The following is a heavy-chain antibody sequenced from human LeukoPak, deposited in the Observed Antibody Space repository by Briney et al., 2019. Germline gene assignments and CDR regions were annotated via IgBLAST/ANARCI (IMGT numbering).Heavy chain of an antibody. CDR2: ISWYSGSI. V-gene: IGHV3-9*01. D-gene: IGHD3-10*01. CDR1: GFTFDDYA. CDR3: AKEGYGSGSYYNQDAFDI. J-gene: IGHJ3*02. Sequence: HPGRSLRLSCAASGFTFDDYAMHWVRQAPGKGLEWVSGISWYSGSIGYADSVKGRFTISRDNAKNSLYLQMNSLRAEDTALYYCAKEGYGSGSYYNQDAFDIWGQGTMVTVSS.